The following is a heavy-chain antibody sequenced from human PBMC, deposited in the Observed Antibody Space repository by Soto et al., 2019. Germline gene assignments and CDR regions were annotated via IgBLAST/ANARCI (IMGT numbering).Heavy chain of an antibody. CDR3: ARVRGSNWYYAFDI. V-gene: IGHV1-2*04. D-gene: IGHD6-13*01. CDR2: INPNSGGT. Sequence: ASVKVCCKASGYTFTAYYIHWVRQAPGQGFEWMGWINPNSGGTRYAQKFQGWVTMTRDTSISTAYMELSRLTSADTAVYYCARVRGSNWYYAFDIWGQGTTVTVSS. J-gene: IGHJ3*02. CDR1: GYTFTAYY.